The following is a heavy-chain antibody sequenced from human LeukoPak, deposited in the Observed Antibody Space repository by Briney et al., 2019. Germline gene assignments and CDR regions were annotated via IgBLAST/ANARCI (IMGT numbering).Heavy chain of an antibody. CDR3: ARQYLRESSWFHKGESDNWFDP. CDR1: GGSISSSSYY. J-gene: IGHJ5*02. V-gene: IGHV4-39*01. D-gene: IGHD6-13*01. CDR2: IYYSGST. Sequence: SETLSLTCTVSGGSISSSSYYWGWIRQPPGKGLEWIGSIYYSGSTYYNPSLKSRVTISVDTSENQFSLKLSSVTAAGTAVYYCARQYLRESSWFHKGESDNWFDPWGQGTLVTVSS.